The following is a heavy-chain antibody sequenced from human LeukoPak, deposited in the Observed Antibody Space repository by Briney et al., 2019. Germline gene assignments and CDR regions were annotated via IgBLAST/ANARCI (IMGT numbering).Heavy chain of an antibody. CDR2: ISLSGSST. D-gene: IGHD3-10*01. Sequence: PGGSLRLSCAASGFTFSSYAMSWVRQAPGKGLERVSAISLSGSSTYYADSVKGRFTISRDNSKNTLYLQMNSLRVEDTAVYYCSRGGNQYYFDYWGQGTLVTVSS. CDR1: GFTFSSYA. CDR3: SRGGNQYYFDY. V-gene: IGHV3-23*01. J-gene: IGHJ4*02.